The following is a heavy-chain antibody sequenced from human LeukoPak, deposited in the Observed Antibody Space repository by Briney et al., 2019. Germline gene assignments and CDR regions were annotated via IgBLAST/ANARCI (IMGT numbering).Heavy chain of an antibody. Sequence: SETLSLTCTVSGGSISSYYWSWIRQPAGKGLEWIGRIYTSGSTNYNPSLKSRVTMSVDTSKNQFSLKLSSVTAADTAVYYCAREVDHYSNYYFDYWGQGTLVTVSS. D-gene: IGHD4-11*01. CDR3: AREVDHYSNYYFDY. CDR1: GGSISSYY. J-gene: IGHJ4*02. V-gene: IGHV4-4*07. CDR2: IYTSGST.